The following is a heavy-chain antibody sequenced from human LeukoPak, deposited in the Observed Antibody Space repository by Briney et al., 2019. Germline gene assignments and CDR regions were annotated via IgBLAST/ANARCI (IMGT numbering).Heavy chain of an antibody. CDR1: GYTFTGYY. CDR2: INPNSGGT. D-gene: IGHD4-17*01. J-gene: IGHJ4*02. CDR3: ARWYGDAPLCVDY. Sequence: ASVKVSCKASGYTFTGYYMHWVRQAPGQGLEWMGWINPNSGGTNYAQKLQGRVTMTTDTSTSTAYMELRSLRSDDTAVYYCARWYGDAPLCVDYWGQGTLVTVSS. V-gene: IGHV1-2*02.